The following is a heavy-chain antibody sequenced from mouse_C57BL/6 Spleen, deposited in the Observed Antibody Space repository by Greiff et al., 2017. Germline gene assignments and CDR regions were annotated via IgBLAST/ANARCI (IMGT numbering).Heavy chain of an antibody. V-gene: IGHV1-42*01. CDR3: ARLQFGYYAMDY. J-gene: IGHJ4*01. Sequence: DVQLQESGPELVKPGASVKISCKASGYSFTGYYMNWVKQSPEKSLEWIGEINPSTGGTTYNQKFKAKATLTVDKSSSTAYMQLKRLTSEDSAVYYCARLQFGYYAMDYWGQGTSVTVSS. CDR2: INPSTGGT. CDR1: GYSFTGYY.